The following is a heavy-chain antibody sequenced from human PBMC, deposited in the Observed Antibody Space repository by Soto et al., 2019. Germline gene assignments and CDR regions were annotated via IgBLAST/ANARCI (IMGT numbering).Heavy chain of an antibody. V-gene: IGHV1-69*13. J-gene: IGHJ6*02. CDR1: GGTFSSYA. Sequence: ASVKVSCKASGGTFSSYAISWVRQAPGQGLEWMGGIIPIFGTANYAQKFQGRVTITADESTSTAYMELSSLRSEDTAVYYCARLLRFLEWSWETYGMDVWGQGTTVTVSS. CDR2: IIPIFGTA. D-gene: IGHD3-3*01. CDR3: ARLLRFLEWSWETYGMDV.